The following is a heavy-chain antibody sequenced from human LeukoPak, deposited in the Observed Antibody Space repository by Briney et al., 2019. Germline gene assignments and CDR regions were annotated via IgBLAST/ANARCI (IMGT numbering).Heavy chain of an antibody. CDR1: GYTFTSYG. V-gene: IGHV1-18*01. D-gene: IGHD3-3*01. CDR2: ISAYNGNT. CDR3: AREARHYDFWSSPTGGLDY. Sequence: ASVKVSCKASGYTFTSYGISWVRQAPGQGLEWMGWISAYNGNTNYAQKLQGRVTMTTDTSTSTAYMELRSLRSDDTAVYYCAREARHYDFWSSPTGGLDYWGQGTLVTVSS. J-gene: IGHJ4*02.